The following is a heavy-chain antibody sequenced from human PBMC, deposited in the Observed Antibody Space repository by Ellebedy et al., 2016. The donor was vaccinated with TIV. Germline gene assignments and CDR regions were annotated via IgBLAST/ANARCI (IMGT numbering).Heavy chain of an antibody. V-gene: IGHV4-59*01. CDR1: GGSMTSYY. Sequence: SETLSLTXTVSGGSMTSYYWSWIRQPPGKGLEWIGYIYYSGGTNYNPSLRSRVTISVDTSKSQFYLNLSSMTAADTAVYYCARVRDRSGWYSLGYWGQGTLVTVSS. CDR2: IYYSGGT. CDR3: ARVRDRSGWYSLGY. J-gene: IGHJ4*02. D-gene: IGHD6-19*01.